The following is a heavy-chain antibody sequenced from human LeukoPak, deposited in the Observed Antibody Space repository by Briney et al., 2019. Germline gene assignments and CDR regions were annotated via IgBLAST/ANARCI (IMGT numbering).Heavy chain of an antibody. CDR1: GYTFTGYY. D-gene: IGHD3-10*01. CDR3: ALLWFGELSQDYYYYYYMDV. Sequence: ASVKVSCKASGYTFTGYYMHWVRQAPGQGLEWMGWINPNSGGTNYAQKFQGRVTMTRDTSISTAYMELSRLRSDDTAVYYCALLWFGELSQDYYYYYYMDVWGKGTTSPSP. CDR2: INPNSGGT. V-gene: IGHV1-2*02. J-gene: IGHJ6*03.